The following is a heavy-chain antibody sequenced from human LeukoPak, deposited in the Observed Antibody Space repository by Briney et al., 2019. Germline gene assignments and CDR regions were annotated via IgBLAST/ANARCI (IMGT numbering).Heavy chain of an antibody. CDR3: ARRFYYAMDV. V-gene: IGHV1-2*02. CDR2: INPNSGDT. J-gene: IGHJ6*02. Sequence: ASVKVSCKTSGYSFTGYFMQWVRQAPGQGLEWMGWINPNSGDTNYAQKFQGRVTMTRDTSISTAYMELSRLRSDDAAVYYCARRFYYAMDVWGQGTTVTVSS. D-gene: IGHD3-16*01. CDR1: GYSFTGYF.